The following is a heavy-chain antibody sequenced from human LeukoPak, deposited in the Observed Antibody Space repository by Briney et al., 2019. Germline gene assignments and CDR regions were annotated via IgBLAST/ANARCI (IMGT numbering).Heavy chain of an antibody. CDR2: IGGRDGST. D-gene: IGHD1-26*01. Sequence: GGSLRLSCAASGFTFSSYGMSWVRQAPGKGLEWVSAIGGRDGSTYYADSVKGRFTISRDNSKNTLYVQMNSLRAEDTAVYYCARDFSGSYFDYWGQGTLVTVSS. CDR3: ARDFSGSYFDY. CDR1: GFTFSSYG. V-gene: IGHV3-23*01. J-gene: IGHJ4*02.